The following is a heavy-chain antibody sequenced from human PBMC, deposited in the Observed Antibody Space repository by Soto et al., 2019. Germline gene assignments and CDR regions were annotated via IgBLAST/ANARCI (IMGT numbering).Heavy chain of an antibody. D-gene: IGHD6-13*01. CDR3: AKADYSYSWAPGDY. V-gene: IGHV3-23*01. CDR2: ISGSGDTT. Sequence: EVQVLESGGGLVQPGGSLRLSCVISRLTFSNYALNWVRQAPGKGLEWLSSISGSGDTTYYADSVKGRFTISRDNSKNTLYLQMNSLRVEDTALYYCAKADYSYSWAPGDYWGQGTLVTVSS. J-gene: IGHJ4*02. CDR1: RLTFSNYA.